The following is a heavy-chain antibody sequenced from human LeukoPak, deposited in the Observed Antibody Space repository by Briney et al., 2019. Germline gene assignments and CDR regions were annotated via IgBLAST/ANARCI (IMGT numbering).Heavy chain of an antibody. CDR2: IYSGGST. Sequence: GGSLRLSCAASGFTVSSNYMSWVRQAPGKGLEWASVIYSGGSTYYADSVKGRFTISRDNSKNTLYLQMNSLRAEDTAVYYCARDPSDGYNRVYWGQGTLVTVSS. V-gene: IGHV3-53*01. J-gene: IGHJ4*02. CDR3: ARDPSDGYNRVY. D-gene: IGHD5-24*01. CDR1: GFTVSSNY.